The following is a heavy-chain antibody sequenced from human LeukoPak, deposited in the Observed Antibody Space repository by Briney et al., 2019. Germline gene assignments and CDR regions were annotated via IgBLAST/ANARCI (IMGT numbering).Heavy chain of an antibody. CDR3: ASGIAAAPTADY. Sequence: SETLSLTCAVSGGSSSSGGYSWSWIRQPPGKGLEWIGYIYHSGSTYYNPSLKSRVTISVDRSKNQFSLKLSSVTAADTAVYYCASGIAAAPTADYWGQGTLVTVSS. J-gene: IGHJ4*02. V-gene: IGHV4-30-2*01. CDR1: GGSSSSGGYS. CDR2: IYHSGST. D-gene: IGHD6-13*01.